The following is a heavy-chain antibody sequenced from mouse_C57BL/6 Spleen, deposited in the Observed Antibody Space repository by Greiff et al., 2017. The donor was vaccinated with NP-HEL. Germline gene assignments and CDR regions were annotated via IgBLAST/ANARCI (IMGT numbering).Heavy chain of an antibody. D-gene: IGHD3-2*02. Sequence: QVQLQQPGAELVKPGASVKVSCKASGYTFTSYWMHWVKQRPGQGLEWIGRIHPSDSDTNYNQKFKGKATLTVDKSSSTAYMQLSSLTSEDSAVYYCASPTAQATIFAYWGQGTLVTVSA. J-gene: IGHJ3*01. V-gene: IGHV1-74*01. CDR2: IHPSDSDT. CDR3: ASPTAQATIFAY. CDR1: GYTFTSYW.